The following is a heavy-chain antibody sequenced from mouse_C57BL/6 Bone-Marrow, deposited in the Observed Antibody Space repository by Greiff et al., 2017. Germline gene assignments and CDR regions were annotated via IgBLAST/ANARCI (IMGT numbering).Heavy chain of an antibody. CDR2: IGPEDGDT. V-gene: IGHV14-1*01. Sequence: VQLKESGAELVRPGASVKLSCTASGFNIKDYYMHWVKQRPEQGLEWIGRIGPEDGDTEYAPKFQGKATMTAATSSNTAYLQLSSLTAEDTAVYYCTTRSYIDYWGQGTTLTVSS. J-gene: IGHJ2*01. CDR3: TTRSYIDY. CDR1: GFNIKDYY.